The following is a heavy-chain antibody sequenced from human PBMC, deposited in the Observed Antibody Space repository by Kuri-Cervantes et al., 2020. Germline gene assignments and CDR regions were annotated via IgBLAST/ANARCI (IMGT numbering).Heavy chain of an antibody. D-gene: IGHD4-17*01. CDR1: GGSFSSDY. CDR2: VNQSGST. V-gene: IGHV4-34*01. J-gene: IGHJ4*02. Sequence: ETLSLTCAVYGGSFSSDYWSWIRQSPGKGLEWIGEVNQSGSTNYKSSLKSRVTISIDTSKKHFSLKLSSVTAADTAVYYCARDYGDYGFDYWGQGTLVTVSS. CDR3: ARDYGDYGFDY.